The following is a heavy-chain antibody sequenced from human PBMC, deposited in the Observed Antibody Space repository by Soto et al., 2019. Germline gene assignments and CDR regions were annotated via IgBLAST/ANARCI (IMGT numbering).Heavy chain of an antibody. CDR2: INSDGSST. CDR1: GFTFSSYW. CDR3: AREGVGSSWYPHYYGMDV. V-gene: IGHV3-74*01. D-gene: IGHD6-13*01. Sequence: GGSLRLSCAASGFTFSSYWMHWVRQAPGKGLVWVSRINSDGSSTSYADSVKGRFTISRDNAKNTLYLQMNSLRAEDTAVYYCAREGVGSSWYPHYYGMDVWGQGTTVTVSS. J-gene: IGHJ6*02.